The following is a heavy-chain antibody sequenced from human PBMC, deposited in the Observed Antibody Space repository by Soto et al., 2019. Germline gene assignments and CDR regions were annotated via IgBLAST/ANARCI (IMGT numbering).Heavy chain of an antibody. CDR3: ARIPVDTYMIYWSDP. D-gene: IGHD3-16*01. J-gene: IGHJ5*02. V-gene: IGHV4-61*08. CDR1: GDSVSSGDYY. Sequence: ASETLSITCIVSGDSVSSGDYYWSWIRQPPGKGLEWIGHVYFSGSTNYIPSLKSRLTMSVDTAKNQFSLKLNSVTAADTAVYYCARIPVDTYMIYWSDPWGQGTQVTVSS. CDR2: VYFSGST.